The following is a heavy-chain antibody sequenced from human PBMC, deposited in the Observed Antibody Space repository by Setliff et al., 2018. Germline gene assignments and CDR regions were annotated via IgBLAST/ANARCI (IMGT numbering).Heavy chain of an antibody. D-gene: IGHD6-19*01. CDR2: IYIGGSA. V-gene: IGHV4-61*09. CDR1: GGSISSGDYY. J-gene: IGHJ6*03. Sequence: SETLSLTCTVSGGSISSGDYYWSWIRQPAGKGLEWIGHIYIGGSANYNPSLKSRVTMSIDTSKNQFSLKLNSVTAADMAVYYCAREQWLDPPGYYYMDVWGKGTTVTVSS. CDR3: AREQWLDPPGYYYMDV.